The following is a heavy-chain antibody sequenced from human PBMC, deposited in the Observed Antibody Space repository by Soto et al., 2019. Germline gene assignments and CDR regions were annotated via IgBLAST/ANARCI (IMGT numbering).Heavy chain of an antibody. V-gene: IGHV4-34*01. Sequence: QVQLQQWGAGLLKPSETLSLTCAVYGGSFSGYYWSWIRQPPGKGLEWIGEINHSGSTNYNPSLKSRVNISVDTSKHQFSPELSSVTAADTAVYYCARGRGGYYNWFDPWGQGTLVTVSS. CDR2: INHSGST. J-gene: IGHJ5*02. D-gene: IGHD3-3*01. CDR1: GGSFSGYY. CDR3: ARGRGGYYNWFDP.